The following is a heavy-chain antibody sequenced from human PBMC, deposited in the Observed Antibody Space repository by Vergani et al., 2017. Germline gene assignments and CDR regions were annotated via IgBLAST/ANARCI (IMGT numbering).Heavy chain of an antibody. J-gene: IGHJ4*02. CDR3: ARGPLEHWGMYGEFDY. D-gene: IGHD7-27*01. CDR2: IIPILGTA. Sequence: QVQLVQSGAEVKKPGSSVKVSCKASGGTFSSYTISWVRQAPGQGLEWMGRIIPILGTANYAQKFQGRVTITADESTSTAYMELSSLRSEDTAVYYCARGPLEHWGMYGEFDYWGQGTLVTVSS. CDR1: GGTFSSYT. V-gene: IGHV1-69*11.